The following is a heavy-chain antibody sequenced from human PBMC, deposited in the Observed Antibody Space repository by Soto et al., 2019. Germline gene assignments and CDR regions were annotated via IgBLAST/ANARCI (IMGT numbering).Heavy chain of an antibody. CDR1: GFTFSSYA. J-gene: IGHJ5*02. V-gene: IGHV3-23*01. CDR3: AREDRYYYDSSGYGDKQQGNWFDP. D-gene: IGHD3-22*01. Sequence: EVQLLESGGGLVQPGGSLRLSCAASGFTFSSYAMSWVRQAPGKGLEWVSAISGSGGSTYYADSVKGRFTISRDNAKNSLYLQMNSLRAEDTAVYYCAREDRYYYDSSGYGDKQQGNWFDPWGQGTLVTVSS. CDR2: ISGSGGST.